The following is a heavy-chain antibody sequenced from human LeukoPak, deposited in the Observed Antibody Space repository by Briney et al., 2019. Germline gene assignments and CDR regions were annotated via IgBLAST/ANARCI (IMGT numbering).Heavy chain of an antibody. Sequence: PGGSLRLSCAASGFTFSTYGMHWVRQAPGKGLEWVSGISWNSGSIGYADSVKGRFTISRDNAKNSLYLQMNSLRAEDTALYYCAKDRGGYCSGGSCYYYYYGMDVWGQGTTVTVSS. CDR2: ISWNSGSI. D-gene: IGHD2-15*01. J-gene: IGHJ6*02. CDR1: GFTFSTYG. CDR3: AKDRGGYCSGGSCYYYYYGMDV. V-gene: IGHV3-9*01.